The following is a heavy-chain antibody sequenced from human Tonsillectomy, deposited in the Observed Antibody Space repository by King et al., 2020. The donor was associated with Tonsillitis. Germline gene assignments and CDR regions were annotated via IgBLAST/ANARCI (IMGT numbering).Heavy chain of an antibody. J-gene: IGHJ3*02. V-gene: IGHV4-59*08. CDR1: GGSISSYY. CDR3: ARHYYYDSSGYYAPQGGAFDI. Sequence: QLQESGPGLVKPSETLSLTCTVSGGSISSYYWSWIRQPPGKGLEWIGYIYYSGSTNYNPSLKSRVTISVDTSKNQFSLKLSSVTAADTAVYYCARHYYYDSSGYYAPQGGAFDIWGQGTMVTVSS. CDR2: IYYSGST. D-gene: IGHD3-22*01.